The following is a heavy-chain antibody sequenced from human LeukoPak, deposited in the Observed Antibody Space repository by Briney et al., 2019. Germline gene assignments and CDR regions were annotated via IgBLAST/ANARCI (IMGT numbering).Heavy chain of an antibody. Sequence: ASVKVSCKASGYTFTSYGMSWVRQAPGQGLEWMGWISAYNGNTNYAQKLQGRVTMTTDTSTSTAYMELRSLRSDDTAVYYCTISQYDSVDYWGQGTLVTVSS. CDR1: GYTFTSYG. CDR3: TISQYDSVDY. D-gene: IGHD1-1*01. V-gene: IGHV1-18*04. CDR2: ISAYNGNT. J-gene: IGHJ4*02.